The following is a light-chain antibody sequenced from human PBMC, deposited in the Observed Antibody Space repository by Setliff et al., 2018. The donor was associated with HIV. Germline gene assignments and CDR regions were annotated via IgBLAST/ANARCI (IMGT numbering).Light chain of an antibody. J-gene: IGLJ1*01. CDR1: SGSIASNY. V-gene: IGLV6-57*01. CDR3: QSYDSSILSYV. CDR2: EDN. Sequence: NFMLTQPHSVSESPGKTVTISCTRSSGSIASNYVQWYQRRPGSSPTTVIYEDNQRPSGVPDRFSGSIDSSSNSASLTISGLKTEDEADYYCQSYDSSILSYVFGTGTKVTVL.